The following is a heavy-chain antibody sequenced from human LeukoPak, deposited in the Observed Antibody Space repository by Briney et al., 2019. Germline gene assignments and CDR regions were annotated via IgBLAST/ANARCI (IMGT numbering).Heavy chain of an antibody. CDR3: ARGSDTSGYYTGLDY. Sequence: PSETLSLTCAVSGGSISSDIYSWGWIRRAPGKGLEWIGSMYDRGRIYYNPSLMSRVTISLARSKNQLSLELSSVTAADTAVYYCARGSDTSGYYTGLDYWGQGTLVTVSS. CDR1: GGSISSDIYS. D-gene: IGHD3-22*01. J-gene: IGHJ4*02. CDR2: MYDRGRI. V-gene: IGHV4-30-2*01.